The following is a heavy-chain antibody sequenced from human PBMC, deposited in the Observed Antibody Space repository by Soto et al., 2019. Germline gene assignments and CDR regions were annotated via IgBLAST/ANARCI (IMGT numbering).Heavy chain of an antibody. CDR1: GLSFGDAW. Sequence: EVQLVEAGGGLVKPGGSLRLSCAASGLSFGDAWMSWVRQAPGKGLEWVGRIKSKSDGGTTDYAAPVKGRFAISRDDSENTLFLQMSGLKIEDTAVYYCTSHQYWGQGTRVIVSS. V-gene: IGHV3-15*05. CDR2: IKSKSDGGTT. CDR3: TSHQY. J-gene: IGHJ1*01.